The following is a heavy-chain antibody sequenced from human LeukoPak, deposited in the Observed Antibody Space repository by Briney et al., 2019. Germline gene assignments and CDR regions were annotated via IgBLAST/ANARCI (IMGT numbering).Heavy chain of an antibody. D-gene: IGHD5-12*01. CDR2: IYTSGST. J-gene: IGHJ5*02. V-gene: IGHV4-4*07. Sequence: KPSETLSLTCTVSGGTISSYYWSWIRQPAGKGLEWIGGIYTSGSTNYNPSLKSRVTMSVDTSKNQFSLKLSSVTAADTAVYYCARGKRWLNYNWFDPWGQGTLVTVSS. CDR1: GGTISSYY. CDR3: ARGKRWLNYNWFDP.